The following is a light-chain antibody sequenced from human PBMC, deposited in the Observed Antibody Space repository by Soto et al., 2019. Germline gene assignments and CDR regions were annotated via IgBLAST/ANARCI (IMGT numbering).Light chain of an antibody. Sequence: DIQMTQSPSSLSASVGDRVTITCQASQDISNYLNWYQQKPGKAPKLLIYDASNLETGVPSMFSGSGSATDFTFAISSLQPEDVATYYCQQYDNLLPLTFGGGTKVEIK. CDR2: DAS. J-gene: IGKJ4*01. CDR1: QDISNY. V-gene: IGKV1-33*01. CDR3: QQYDNLLPLT.